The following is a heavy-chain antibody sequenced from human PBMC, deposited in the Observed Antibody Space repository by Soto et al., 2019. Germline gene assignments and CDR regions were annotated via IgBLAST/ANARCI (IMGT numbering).Heavy chain of an antibody. Sequence: QLHLQESGSGLVRPSQTLTLTCAVSGASISSGDYSCTGIRQPPGRGLEWIGYIYHSGNTYYNPSLKSRVTISVVRSKNQFFLDLNYVTAADTAVYYCASFGHSGGYFPSDFDSWGQGTLVTVSS. CDR2: IYHSGNT. CDR3: ASFGHSGGYFPSDFDS. CDR1: GASISSGDYS. V-gene: IGHV4-30-2*01. D-gene: IGHD3-22*01. J-gene: IGHJ4*02.